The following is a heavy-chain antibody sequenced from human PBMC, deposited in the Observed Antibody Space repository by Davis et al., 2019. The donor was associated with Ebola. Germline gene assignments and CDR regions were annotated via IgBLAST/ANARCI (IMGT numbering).Heavy chain of an antibody. Sequence: MPSDTLSLTFTLPGGSTSSYYWSWIRQPPGKGLEWIGSIYYSGITYYNPSLKSRVTISVDTSKNQFSLKLRSVTAADTAVYYCARQGWSGYSLRHWLDPWGRGTLVTVSS. CDR2: IYYSGIT. CDR3: ARQGWSGYSLRHWLDP. J-gene: IGHJ5*02. CDR1: GGSTSSYY. V-gene: IGHV4-59*05. D-gene: IGHD3-3*01.